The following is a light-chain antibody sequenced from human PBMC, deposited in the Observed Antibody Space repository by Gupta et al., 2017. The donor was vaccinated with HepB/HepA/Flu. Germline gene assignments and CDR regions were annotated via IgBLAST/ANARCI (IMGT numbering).Light chain of an antibody. CDR3: QHDDNPLYT. CDR1: QDISNY. CDR2: DAS. V-gene: IGKV1-33*01. Sequence: DIQMTQSPSSLSASVGDRVTITCQASQDISNYLNWYQQKPGKAPKLLIYDASNLETGVPSRFSGSGSVTDFTFTISSLQPEDFATYYCQHDDNPLYTFGEWTKLEIK. J-gene: IGKJ2*01.